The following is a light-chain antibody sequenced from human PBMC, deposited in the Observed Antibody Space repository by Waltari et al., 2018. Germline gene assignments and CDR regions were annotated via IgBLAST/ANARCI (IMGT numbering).Light chain of an antibody. CDR3: AAWDDSLYGV. CDR1: NSTIGKYT. V-gene: IGLV1-47*01. Sequence: QSVLTQPPSASGTPGQRVTISCSGSNSTIGKYTVYWYQQVPGTAPKLLIYRNNQRPSGVPDRFSGSKSDTSASLAISGLRSDDEADYYCAAWDDSLYGVFGGGTKLTVL. J-gene: IGLJ3*02. CDR2: RNN.